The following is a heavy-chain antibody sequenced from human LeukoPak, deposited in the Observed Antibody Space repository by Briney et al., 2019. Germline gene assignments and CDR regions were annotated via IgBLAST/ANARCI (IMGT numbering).Heavy chain of an antibody. CDR1: GYTFTSYY. J-gene: IGHJ4*02. CDR2: INPSGGST. D-gene: IGHD3-22*01. CDR3: ARAVVVITTFSSYFDY. Sequence: ASVTVSCKASGYTFTSYYMHWVRQAPGQGLEWMGIINPSGGSTSYAQKFQGRVTMTRDMSTSTVYMELSSLRSEDTAVYYCARAVVVITTFSSYFDYWGQGTLVTVSS. V-gene: IGHV1-46*01.